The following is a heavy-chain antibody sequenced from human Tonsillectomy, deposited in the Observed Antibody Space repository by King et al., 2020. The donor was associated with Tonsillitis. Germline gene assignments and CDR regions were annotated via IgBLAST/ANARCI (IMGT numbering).Heavy chain of an antibody. CDR1: GYTFTSYG. CDR3: ARDPRGITMYYYYYGMDV. J-gene: IGHJ6*02. Sequence: QLVQSGAEVKKPGASVKVSCKASGYTFTSYGISWVRQVPGQGLEWMGWISAYNGNTNYAQKLQDRVTMTTDTSTSTAYMELRSLRSDDTAVYYCARDPRGITMYYYYYGMDVWGQGTTVTVSS. D-gene: IGHD3-3*01. CDR2: ISAYNGNT. V-gene: IGHV1-18*01.